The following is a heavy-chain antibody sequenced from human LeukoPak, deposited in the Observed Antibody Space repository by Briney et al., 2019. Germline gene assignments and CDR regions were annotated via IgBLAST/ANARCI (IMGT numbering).Heavy chain of an antibody. Sequence: GGSLRLSCAASGFTFSSYSMNWVRQAPGKGLEWVAVILYDGSNKYYADSVKGRFTISRDNSKNTLYLQMNSLRAEDTAVYLGAKEGWLTFDYWGQGTLVTVSS. CDR1: GFTFSSYS. CDR3: AKEGWLTFDY. J-gene: IGHJ4*02. V-gene: IGHV3-30*18. D-gene: IGHD5-24*01. CDR2: ILYDGSNK.